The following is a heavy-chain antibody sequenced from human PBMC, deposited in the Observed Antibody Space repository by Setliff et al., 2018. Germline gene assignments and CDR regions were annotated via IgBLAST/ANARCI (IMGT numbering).Heavy chain of an antibody. CDR2: FDPEDGET. CDR1: GYTLTELS. V-gene: IGHV1-24*01. D-gene: IGHD3-16*01. CDR3: ASHSPVVGGEY. Sequence: GASVKVSCKVSGYTLTELSRHWVRQAPGKGLEWMGGFDPEDGETIYAQKFQGRVTITADTSTDTAYMELSSLRSEDTAVYYCASHSPVVGGEYWGQGTLVTVSS. J-gene: IGHJ4*02.